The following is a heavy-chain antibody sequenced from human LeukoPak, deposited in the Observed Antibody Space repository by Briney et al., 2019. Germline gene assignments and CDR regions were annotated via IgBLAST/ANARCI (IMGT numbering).Heavy chain of an antibody. J-gene: IGHJ4*02. Sequence: SVKVSCKASGGTFSSYAISWVRQAPGQGLGWMGGIIPIFGTANYAQKFQGRVTITADESTSTAYMELSSLRSEDTAVYYCASRADIASGWYKGGDQFDYWGQGTLVTVSS. V-gene: IGHV1-69*13. CDR2: IIPIFGTA. CDR1: GGTFSSYA. D-gene: IGHD6-19*01. CDR3: ASRADIASGWYKGGDQFDY.